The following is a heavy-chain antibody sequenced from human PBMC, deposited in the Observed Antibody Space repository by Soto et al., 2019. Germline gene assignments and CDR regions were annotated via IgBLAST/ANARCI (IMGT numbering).Heavy chain of an antibody. CDR1: GGSISHNY. CDR2: IYYAGTT. Sequence: SETLSLTCTVSGGSISHNYWSWIRQSPGKGLEWIGYIYYAGTTSYNPSLKSRVSISLETSKNQFSLKLSSVTAADTAVYFCTRDVDFGEEDVWGQGTTVTVSS. CDR3: TRDVDFGEEDV. D-gene: IGHD4-17*01. J-gene: IGHJ6*02. V-gene: IGHV4-59*01.